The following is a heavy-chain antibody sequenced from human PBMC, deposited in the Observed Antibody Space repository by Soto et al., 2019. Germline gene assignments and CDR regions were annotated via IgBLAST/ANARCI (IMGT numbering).Heavy chain of an antibody. CDR3: AGGGGYQLLRVWGGGEKDWFDP. V-gene: IGHV4-34*01. CDR2: INHSGST. D-gene: IGHD2-2*01. CDR1: GGSFSGYY. J-gene: IGHJ5*02. Sequence: QVQLQQWGAGLLKPSETLSLTCAVYGGSFSGYYWSWIRQPPGKGLEWIGEINHSGSTNYTPSLKRRVTLSIATSKNQMSRKLGPGAAAGAAVYSCAGGGGYQLLRVWGGGEKDWFDPWGQATLVTVSS.